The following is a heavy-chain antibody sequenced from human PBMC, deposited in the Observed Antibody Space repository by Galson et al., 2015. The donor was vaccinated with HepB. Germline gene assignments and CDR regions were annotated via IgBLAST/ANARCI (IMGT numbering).Heavy chain of an antibody. J-gene: IGHJ5*02. CDR3: AEARGRLWFGEKNWFDP. V-gene: IGHV3-30*18. Sequence: SLRLSCAASGFTFSSYGMHWVRQAPGKGLEWVAVISYDGSNKYYADSVKGRFTISRDNSKNTLYLQMNSLRAEDTAVYYCAEARGRLWFGEKNWFDPWGQGTLVTVSS. D-gene: IGHD3-10*01. CDR2: ISYDGSNK. CDR1: GFTFSSYG.